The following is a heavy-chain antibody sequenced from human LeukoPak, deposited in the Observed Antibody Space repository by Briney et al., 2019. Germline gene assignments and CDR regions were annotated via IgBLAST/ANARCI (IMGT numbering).Heavy chain of an antibody. CDR1: GYTFTGYY. D-gene: IGHD3-22*01. CDR3: AREEVVDDYNWFDP. J-gene: IGHJ5*02. V-gene: IGHV1-2*06. Sequence: ASVKVSCKASGYTFTGYYTHWVRQAPGQGLEWMGRINPNSGGTNYAQKFQGRVTMTRDTSISTAYMELSRLRSDDTAVYYCAREEVVDDYNWFDPWGQGTLVTVSS. CDR2: INPNSGGT.